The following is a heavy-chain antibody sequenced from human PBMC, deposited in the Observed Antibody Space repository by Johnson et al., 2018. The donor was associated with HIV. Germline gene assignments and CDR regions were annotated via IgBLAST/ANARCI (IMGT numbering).Heavy chain of an antibody. CDR3: ARDGGYSYGDAFDI. D-gene: IGHD5-18*01. V-gene: IGHV3-30-3*01. J-gene: IGHJ3*02. Sequence: QVQLVESGGGVVQPGRSLRLSCAASGFTFSSYAMHWVRQAPGKGLEWVAVISYDGSNKYYADSVKGRFTNSRDNSKNTLYLQMNSLRAEDTAVYYCARDGGYSYGDAFDIWGQGTMVTVSS. CDR2: ISYDGSNK. CDR1: GFTFSSYA.